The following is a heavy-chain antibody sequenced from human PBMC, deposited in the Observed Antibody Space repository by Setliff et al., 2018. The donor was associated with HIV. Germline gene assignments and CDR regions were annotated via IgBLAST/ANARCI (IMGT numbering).Heavy chain of an antibody. CDR3: ARDGGYCSRTSCYPGPFDY. J-gene: IGHJ4*02. CDR1: GYSFTSYT. CDR2: LNAGYGNT. V-gene: IGHV1-3*01. D-gene: IGHD2-2*01. Sequence: ASVKVSCKASGYSFTSYTIHWVRQAPGKRPEWMGWLNAGYGNTKFSQKLQGRITVTRDTSASTAYMELSSLRYEDTAVYYCARDGGYCSRTSCYPGPFDYWGQGTLVTVSS.